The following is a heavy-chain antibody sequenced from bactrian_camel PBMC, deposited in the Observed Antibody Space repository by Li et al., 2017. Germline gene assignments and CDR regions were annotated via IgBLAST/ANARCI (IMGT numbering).Heavy chain of an antibody. CDR1: GHTSSSNC. CDR3: AGQWGPNGLAFPPEEADFNY. D-gene: IGHD1*01. J-gene: IGHJ6*01. Sequence: VQLVESGGGSVQSGESLRLSCVASGHTSSSNCMGFFRQAPGKEREVVAVIYTGGGSTYYADSVQGRFTISQNNAKNTIYLQMDTLKPDDTAMYYCAGQWGPNGLAFPPEEADFNYWGQGTQVTVS. CDR2: IYTGGGST. V-gene: IGHV3S54*01.